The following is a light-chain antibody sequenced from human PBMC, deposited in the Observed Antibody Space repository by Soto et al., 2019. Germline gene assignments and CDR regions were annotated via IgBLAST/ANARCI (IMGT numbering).Light chain of an antibody. V-gene: IGKV3D-20*02. CDR3: QQRSNWPPWT. J-gene: IGKJ1*01. CDR1: QSVSSSY. Sequence: EIVLSQSPGTLSLSPVERAKLSCRSSQSVSSSYLAWYQQKPGQAPRLLIYDASNRATGIPARFSGSGSGTDFTLTISSLEPEDFAVYYCQQRSNWPPWTFGQGTKVEIK. CDR2: DAS.